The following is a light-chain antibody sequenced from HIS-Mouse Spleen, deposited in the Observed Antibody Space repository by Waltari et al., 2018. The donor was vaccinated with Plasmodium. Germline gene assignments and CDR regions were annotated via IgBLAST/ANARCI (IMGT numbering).Light chain of an antibody. Sequence: PATLSVSPGERATLSCRAGQRVSSNLAWYQQKPGQAPVLVIYEDSKRPSGIPERFSGSSSGTMATLTISGAQVEDEADYYCYSTDSSGNHRVFGGGTKLTVL. CDR1: QRVSSNL. CDR3: YSTDSSGNHRV. CDR2: EDS. J-gene: IGLJ3*02. V-gene: IGLV3-10*01.